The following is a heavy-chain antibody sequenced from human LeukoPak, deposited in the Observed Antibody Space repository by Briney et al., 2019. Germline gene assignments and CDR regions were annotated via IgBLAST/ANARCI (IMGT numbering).Heavy chain of an antibody. D-gene: IGHD3-3*01. CDR2: ISYGGSNK. CDR3: AIDSEHNVRSEGYFDP. Sequence: GGSLRLSCAASGFTFSSYAMHWVRQAPGKGLEWVAVISYGGSNKYYADSVKGRFTLSRDNSKNTLYLQMNSLRAEDTAVYDCAIDSEHNVRSEGYFDPWGQGTRAIVSS. V-gene: IGHV3-30*04. CDR1: GFTFSSYA. J-gene: IGHJ5*02.